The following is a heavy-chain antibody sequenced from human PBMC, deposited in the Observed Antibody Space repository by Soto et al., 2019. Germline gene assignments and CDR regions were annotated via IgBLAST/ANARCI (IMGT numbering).Heavy chain of an antibody. CDR2: IYYSGDT. CDR3: ARHVRPSTTPRRDWLVT. J-gene: IGHJ5*02. D-gene: IGHD3-10*02. V-gene: IGHV4-39*01. CDR1: SGSISSSSYY. Sequence: SSETLSLTCTVSSGSISSSSYYWGWIRQPPGKGLEWIGSIYYSGDTYHNPSLKSRVTMSVDTSMNQFALRLTSVTAADTAVYYCARHVRPSTTPRRDWLVTWGQGTLVTVSS.